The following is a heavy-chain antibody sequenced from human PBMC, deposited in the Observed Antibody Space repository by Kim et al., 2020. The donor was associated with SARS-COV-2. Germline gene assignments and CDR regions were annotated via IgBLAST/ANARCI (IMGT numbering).Heavy chain of an antibody. J-gene: IGHJ4*02. V-gene: IGHV1-46*01. CDR2: ISPSGGSP. Sequence: ASVKVSCKASGYSFTSYYIHWLRQAPGQGLEWMGIISPSGGSPTYTQKFQGRVTMTRDTSTSIVYMELSSLTSEDTAVYYCASGSGPGTYYSLWGQGTL. CDR3: ASGSGPGTYYSL. CDR1: GYSFTSYY. D-gene: IGHD3-10*01.